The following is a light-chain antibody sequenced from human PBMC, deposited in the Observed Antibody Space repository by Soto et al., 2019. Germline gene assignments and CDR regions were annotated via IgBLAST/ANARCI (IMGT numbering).Light chain of an antibody. CDR3: AAWDDSLSRV. J-gene: IGLJ2*01. CDR1: SSNIGSNY. V-gene: IGLV1-47*01. CDR2: RNN. Sequence: QSVLTQPPSASGTPGQRVTISCSGSSSNIGSNYVSWYQQLPGTAPKLLIARNNQRPSGVPDRFSGSKSGTSASLAISGLRSEDEADYYCAAWDDSLSRVFGGGTKLTVL.